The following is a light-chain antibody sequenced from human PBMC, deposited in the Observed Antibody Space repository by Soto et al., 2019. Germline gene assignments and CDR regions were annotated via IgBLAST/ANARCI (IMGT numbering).Light chain of an antibody. Sequence: EIVLTQSPATLSLSPGERATLSCRASQSVSSFFVWYQQKRGQAPRLLIYDASKRATGIPARFSGSGSGTDFTLTISSLDPEDFAVYYCQQRLDWPLTFGGGTTVLIK. J-gene: IGKJ4*01. CDR3: QQRLDWPLT. CDR1: QSVSSF. V-gene: IGKV3-11*01. CDR2: DAS.